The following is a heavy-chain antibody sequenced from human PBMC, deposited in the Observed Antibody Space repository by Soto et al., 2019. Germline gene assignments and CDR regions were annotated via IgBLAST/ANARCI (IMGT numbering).Heavy chain of an antibody. CDR1: GYTFTGYG. CDR3: AREDIVVVVAATGPHDAFDI. V-gene: IGHV1-18*04. Sequence: ASVKVSCKASGYTFTGYGISWVRQAPGQGLEWMGWISAYNGNTNYAQKLQGRVTMTTDTSTSTAYMELRSLRSDDTAVYYCAREDIVVVVAATGPHDAFDIWGQGTMVTVSS. D-gene: IGHD2-15*01. CDR2: ISAYNGNT. J-gene: IGHJ3*02.